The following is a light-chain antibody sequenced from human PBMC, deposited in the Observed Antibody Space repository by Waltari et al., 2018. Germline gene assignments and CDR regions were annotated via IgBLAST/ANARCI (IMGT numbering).Light chain of an antibody. CDR2: SHH. CDR1: SNNVGNQG. J-gene: IGLJ3*02. V-gene: IGLV10-54*01. CDR3: SAWDSSLSARV. Sequence: QAGLTQPPSVSKDLRQTATLTCTGNSNNVGNQGAAWLQQHQGHPPKLLSYSHHSPPSGIPERFTASRSGNTASLTVPGLRPEDEADYYCSAWDSSLSARVFGGGTKLTVL.